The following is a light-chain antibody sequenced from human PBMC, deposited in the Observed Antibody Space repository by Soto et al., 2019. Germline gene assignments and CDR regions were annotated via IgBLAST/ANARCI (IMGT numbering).Light chain of an antibody. J-gene: IGLJ3*02. Sequence: QSVLTQSPSASASLGASVKLTCTLSSGHSTYAIAWHQQQPEKGPRFLMILVSAGRHSKGDEIPDRFSGSSSGAERYLTISSLQSEDEADYYRQTWGTGFRVFGGGTKLTVL. CDR3: QTWGTGFRV. CDR2: LVSAGRH. V-gene: IGLV4-69*01. CDR1: SGHSTYA.